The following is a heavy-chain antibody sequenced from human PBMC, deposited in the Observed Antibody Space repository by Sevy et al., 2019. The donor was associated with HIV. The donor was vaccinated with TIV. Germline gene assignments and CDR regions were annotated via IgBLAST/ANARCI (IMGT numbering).Heavy chain of an antibody. V-gene: IGHV3-23*01. J-gene: IGHJ3*02. D-gene: IGHD3-22*01. CDR3: AKDYEYYDSSGHYYEGPFAFDT. CDR1: GFTFSSYA. Sequence: GGSLRLSCAASGFTFSSYAMSWVRQAPGKGLEWVSAISGVGRSTFYADSVKGRFTISRDNSKNMMYVQMNSLRAEETAIYYCAKDYEYYDSSGHYYEGPFAFDTWSQGTMVTVSS. CDR2: ISGVGRST.